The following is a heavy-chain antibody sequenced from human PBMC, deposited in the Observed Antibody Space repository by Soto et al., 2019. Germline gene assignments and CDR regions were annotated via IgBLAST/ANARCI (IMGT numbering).Heavy chain of an antibody. CDR3: VRGRGQPLLPWAY. CDR1: GYTFTSYD. Sequence: QVQLVQSGAEVQKPGASVKVSCKASGYTFTSYDINWVRQATGQGLEWVGWMNPNSGKTGYAQKFQGRVTMTRHTSIITAYMELSSLRFEDTAVYYGVRGRGQPLLPWAYLGQGSLFTVSS. CDR2: MNPNSGKT. V-gene: IGHV1-8*01. D-gene: IGHD2-15*01. J-gene: IGHJ4*02.